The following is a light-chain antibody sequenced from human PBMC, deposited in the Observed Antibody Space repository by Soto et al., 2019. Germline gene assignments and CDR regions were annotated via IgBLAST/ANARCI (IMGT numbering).Light chain of an antibody. CDR1: SRDIGAFNY. V-gene: IGLV2-14*01. J-gene: IGLJ3*02. CDR2: AVN. CDR3: SSYTTSGTYVL. Sequence: QLVLTQPASVSGSPGQSITISCTGTSRDIGAFNYVSWYQQHPDKAPKLLISAVNNRPSGVSHRFSGSKSGNTASLTISGLQPADEADYYCSSYTTSGTYVLFGGGTKVTVL.